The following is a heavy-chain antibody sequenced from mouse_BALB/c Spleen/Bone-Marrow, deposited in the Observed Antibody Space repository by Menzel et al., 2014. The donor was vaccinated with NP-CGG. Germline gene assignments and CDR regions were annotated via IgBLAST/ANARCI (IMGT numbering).Heavy chain of an antibody. Sequence: QVQLQQSGAELVRPGSSVKISCKASGYAFSSYWMNWVKQRPGQGLEWIGQIYPGDGDTNYNGKFKGKATLTADKSSSTAYIQHSSLTSEDSAVYFCARMGDYSYYFDYWGQGTTLTVSS. J-gene: IGHJ2*01. V-gene: IGHV1-80*01. D-gene: IGHD1-1*01. CDR2: IYPGDGDT. CDR1: GYAFSSYW. CDR3: ARMGDYSYYFDY.